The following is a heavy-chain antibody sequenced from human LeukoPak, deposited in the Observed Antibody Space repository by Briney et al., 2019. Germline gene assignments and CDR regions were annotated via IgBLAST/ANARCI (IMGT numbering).Heavy chain of an antibody. CDR2: ITGSSSYI. CDR3: TRDWTIFGVVIPNGN. CDR1: GFTFSDYS. Sequence: PGGSLRLSCAASGFTFSDYSMNWVRQAPGKGLEWVSSITGSSSYIFYADSVKGRFTISRDNARNSLYLQMNSLRAEDTAVYYCTRDWTIFGVVIPNGNWGRGTLVTVSS. V-gene: IGHV3-21*01. J-gene: IGHJ4*02. D-gene: IGHD3-3*01.